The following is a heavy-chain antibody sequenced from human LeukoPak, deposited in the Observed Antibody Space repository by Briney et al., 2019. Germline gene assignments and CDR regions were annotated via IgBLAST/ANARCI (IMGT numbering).Heavy chain of an antibody. V-gene: IGHV3-7*01. CDR1: GFTFSSYW. J-gene: IGHJ4*02. D-gene: IGHD6-13*01. Sequence: HPGGSLRLSCAASGFTFSSYWMSWVRQAPGKGLEWVANIKQDGSEKYYVDSLKGRFTISRDNAKNSLYLQMNSLRAEDMAVYYCARPPSSGIAAAVHFDYWGQGTLVTVSS. CDR2: IKQDGSEK. CDR3: ARPPSSGIAAAVHFDY.